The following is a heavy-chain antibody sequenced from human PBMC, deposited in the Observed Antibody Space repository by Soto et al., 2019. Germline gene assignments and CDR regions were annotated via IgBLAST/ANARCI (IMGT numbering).Heavy chain of an antibody. CDR2: IPQEGGDG. CDR1: GFTFSMYS. Sequence: DVQLVESGGGLVQPGESLKLSCEVSGFTFSMYSMSWVRQAPGKGLEWVAKIPQEGGDGHYLDSVKGRFIISRDNAKNSLYLKMNSLRGEDTAVYYCARDQLILPAHDFFYGSDVWGQGATVTVSS. CDR3: ARDQLILPAHDFFYGSDV. V-gene: IGHV3-7*03. D-gene: IGHD2-15*01. J-gene: IGHJ6*02.